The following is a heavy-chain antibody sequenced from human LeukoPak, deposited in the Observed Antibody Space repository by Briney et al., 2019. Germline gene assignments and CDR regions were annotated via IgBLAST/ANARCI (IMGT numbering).Heavy chain of an antibody. CDR1: GGSISSGGYY. CDR3: ARETPPGWFETGY. J-gene: IGHJ4*02. CDR2: IYHSGST. D-gene: IGHD3-10*01. V-gene: IGHV4-30-2*01. Sequence: SSQTLSLTCTVSGGSISSGGYYWSWIRQPPGKGLEWIGYIYHSGSTYYNPSLKSRVTISVDRSKNQFSLKLSSVTAADTAVYYCARETPPGWFETGYWGQGTLVTVSS.